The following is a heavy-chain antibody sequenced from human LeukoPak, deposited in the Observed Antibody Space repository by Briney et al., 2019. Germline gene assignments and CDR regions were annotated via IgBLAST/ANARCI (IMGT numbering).Heavy chain of an antibody. D-gene: IGHD6-13*01. CDR1: GFTFSSYY. V-gene: IGHV1-46*01. J-gene: IGHJ3*02. Sequence: ASVKVSCKASGFTFSSYYVHWVRQAPGQGLEWMGIINPSGGSTSYAEKFQGRVTMTRDTSTSTVYMELSSLRSADTAVYYCARGGTSSSWRPDAFDIWGQGTMVTVSS. CDR2: INPSGGST. CDR3: ARGGTSSSWRPDAFDI.